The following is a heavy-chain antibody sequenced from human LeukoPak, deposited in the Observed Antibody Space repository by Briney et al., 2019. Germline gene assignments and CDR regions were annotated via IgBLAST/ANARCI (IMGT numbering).Heavy chain of an antibody. D-gene: IGHD3-22*01. CDR2: INPNSGGT. CDR3: ARSGSGYYLFFDY. J-gene: IGHJ4*02. CDR1: GYTFTGYY. Sequence: ASVKVSCKASGYTFTGYYMHWMRQAPGQGLEWMGWINPNSGGTNYAQKFQGRVTMTRDTSISTAYMELSRLRSDDTAVYYCARSGSGYYLFFDYWGQGTLVTVSS. V-gene: IGHV1-2*02.